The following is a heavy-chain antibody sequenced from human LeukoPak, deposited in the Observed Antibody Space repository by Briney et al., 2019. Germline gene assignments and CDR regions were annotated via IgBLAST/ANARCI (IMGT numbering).Heavy chain of an antibody. Sequence: GGSLRLSCAASGFTFSSYWMSWVRQAPGKGLEWVANIKQEGSEKYYVDSVKGRFTISRDNAKNSLYLQMNSLRAEDTAVYYCARGGVSVGGNFDYWGQGTLVTVSS. CDR3: ARGGVSVGGNFDY. D-gene: IGHD4-23*01. J-gene: IGHJ4*02. CDR1: GFTFSSYW. CDR2: IKQEGSEK. V-gene: IGHV3-7*01.